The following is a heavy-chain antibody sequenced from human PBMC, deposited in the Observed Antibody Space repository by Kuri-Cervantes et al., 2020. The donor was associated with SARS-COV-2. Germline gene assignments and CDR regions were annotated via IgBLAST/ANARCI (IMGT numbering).Heavy chain of an antibody. CDR2: IYYSGST. CDR1: GGSISSSSYY. Sequence: GSLRLSCTVSGGSISSSSYYWGWIRQPPGKGLEWIGSIYYSGSTYYNPSLKSRVTISVDTSKNQFSLKLSSVTAADTAVYYCARHALGGTMIVVVTEFDYWGQGTLVTVSS. CDR3: ARHALGGTMIVVVTEFDY. V-gene: IGHV4-39*01. D-gene: IGHD3-22*01. J-gene: IGHJ4*02.